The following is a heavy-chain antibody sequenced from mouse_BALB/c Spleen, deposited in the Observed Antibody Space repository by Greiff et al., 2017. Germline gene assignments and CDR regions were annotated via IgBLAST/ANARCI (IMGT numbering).Heavy chain of an antibody. CDR2: ISYSGST. J-gene: IGHJ4*01. D-gene: IGHD1-1*01. V-gene: IGHV3-2*02. CDR3: ARHYYGSSYYAMDY. Sequence: EVKLQESGPGLVKPSQSLSLTCTVTGYSITSDYAWNWIRQFPGNKLEWMGYISYSGSTSYNPSLKSRISITRDTSKNQFFLQLNSVTTEDTATYYCARHYYGSSYYAMDYWGQGTSVTVSS. CDR1: GYSITSDYA.